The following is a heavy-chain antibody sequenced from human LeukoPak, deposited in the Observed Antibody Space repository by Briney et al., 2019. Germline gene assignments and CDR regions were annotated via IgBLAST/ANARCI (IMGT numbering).Heavy chain of an antibody. V-gene: IGHV1-2*04. CDR2: INPNSGGT. CDR1: GYTFTGYY. CDR3: ARDLYRGYSYGYGY. J-gene: IGHJ4*02. Sequence: GSVKVSCKASGYTFTGYYIHWVRQAPGQGLEWMGWINPNSGGTNSAQKFQGWVTMTRDTSISTAYMELSRLRSDDTAVYYCARDLYRGYSYGYGYWGQGTLVTVSS. D-gene: IGHD5-18*01.